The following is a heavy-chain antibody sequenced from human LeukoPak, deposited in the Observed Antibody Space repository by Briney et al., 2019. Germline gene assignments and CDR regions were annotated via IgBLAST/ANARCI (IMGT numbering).Heavy chain of an antibody. CDR1: GGTFSSYA. Sequence: SVKVSCKASGGTFSSYAINWVRQAPGQGLEWMGGIIPLFETVKYAQKFQGRVTITADKSTSTAYMELSSLRSEDTAVYYCASERGATQYFDYWGQGTLVTVSS. V-gene: IGHV1-69*06. J-gene: IGHJ4*02. D-gene: IGHD3-10*01. CDR2: IIPLFETV. CDR3: ASERGATQYFDY.